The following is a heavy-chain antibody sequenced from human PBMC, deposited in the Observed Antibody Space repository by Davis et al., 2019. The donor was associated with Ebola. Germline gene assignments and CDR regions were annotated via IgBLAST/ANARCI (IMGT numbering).Heavy chain of an antibody. D-gene: IGHD6-19*01. CDR3: ARGGDSSGWYVLDY. CDR2: INLSSGGT. CDR1: GYSFTGYY. J-gene: IGHJ4*02. V-gene: IGHV1-2*02. Sequence: ASVKVSCKASGYSFTGYYMHWVRQAPGQGLEWMGWINLSSGGTKYVQKFQGRVTMTRDTSVSTAYMELSRLTSDDTAVYYCARGGDSSGWYVLDYWGQGTLVTVSS.